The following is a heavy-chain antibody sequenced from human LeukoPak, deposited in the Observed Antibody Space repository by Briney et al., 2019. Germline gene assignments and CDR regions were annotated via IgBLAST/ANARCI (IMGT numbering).Heavy chain of an antibody. CDR2: ISDSGITA. J-gene: IGHJ4*02. CDR3: ASGARIAAASY. V-gene: IGHV3-23*01. CDR1: GFTFSNYA. Sequence: GGSLRLSCAASGFTFSNYAMSWVRQAPGQGLDWVSAISDSGITAYCADSVKGRFTISRDNSKSTLYLQMNSLRAEDTAVYYCASGARIAAASYWGQGTLVTVSS. D-gene: IGHD6-13*01.